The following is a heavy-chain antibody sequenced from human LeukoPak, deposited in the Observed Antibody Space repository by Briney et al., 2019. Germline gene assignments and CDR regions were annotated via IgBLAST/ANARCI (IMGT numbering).Heavy chain of an antibody. D-gene: IGHD1-7*01. V-gene: IGHV3-7*01. CDR2: IKQDESEK. J-gene: IGHJ4*02. CDR3: VRGGTTSYDY. CDR1: GFTFSSYW. Sequence: GGSLRLSCVASGFTFSSYWMSWVRQAPGKGLEWVANIKQDESEKYHVDSVKGRFTISRDNAKNSVYLQMNSLRGEDTAVYYCVRGGTTSYDYWGQGTLVTVSS.